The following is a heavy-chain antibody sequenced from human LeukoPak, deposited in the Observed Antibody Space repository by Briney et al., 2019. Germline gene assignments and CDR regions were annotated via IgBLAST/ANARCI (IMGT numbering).Heavy chain of an antibody. D-gene: IGHD2/OR15-2a*01. V-gene: IGHV3-48*03. CDR3: ARSKLLLPDGMVV. CDR2: ISSSGSTI. Sequence: GGSLRLSCAASGFTFSSYEMNWVRQAPGKGLEWVSYISSSGSTIYYADSVKGRFTISRDNAKNSLYLQMNSLRAEDTAVYYCARSKLLLPDGMVVWGKGTTVTVSS. CDR1: GFTFSSYE. J-gene: IGHJ6*04.